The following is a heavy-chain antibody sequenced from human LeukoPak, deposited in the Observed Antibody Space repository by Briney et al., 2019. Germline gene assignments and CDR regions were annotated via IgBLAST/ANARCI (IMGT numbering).Heavy chain of an antibody. Sequence: SETLSLTCTVSGGPISSYYWSWLRPPAGKGRQWIGRVHMSETANYNPSLRSRVTKSVDTSKNQFSMRLYSVAAADTAVYYCARVGGNDSTGHYSADYWGERTLGTVSS. CDR2: VHMSETA. CDR1: GGPISSYY. J-gene: IGHJ4*02. CDR3: ARVGGNDSTGHYSADY. V-gene: IGHV4-4*07. D-gene: IGHD3-22*01.